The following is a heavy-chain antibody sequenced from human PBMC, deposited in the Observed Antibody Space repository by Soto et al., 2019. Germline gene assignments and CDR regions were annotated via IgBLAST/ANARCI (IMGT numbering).Heavy chain of an antibody. CDR2: VSHDGRNT. Sequence: VQLVESGGGVVQPGRSLRLSCAASGFTFSDYAMHWVRQAPGKGLEWVAVVSHDGRNTHYADSVKGRFTISRDSSKNTVSLGMTSRRAEDTAVYYCAKGGRPWLDTFGVNYWGQGALVTVSS. V-gene: IGHV3-30*18. CDR1: GFTFSDYA. J-gene: IGHJ4*02. CDR3: AKGGRPWLDTFGVNY. D-gene: IGHD6-19*01.